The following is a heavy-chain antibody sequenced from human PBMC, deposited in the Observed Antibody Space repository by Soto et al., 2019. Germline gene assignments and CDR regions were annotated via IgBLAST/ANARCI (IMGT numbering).Heavy chain of an antibody. J-gene: IGHJ4*02. D-gene: IGHD3-10*01. CDR2: FNPILSFS. Sequence: QVQLVQSGAEVKKPGSSVKVSCKASGDTFNFYTINWVRQAPGLGLEWMGRFNPILSFSNSALKFQGRVTLTADKSTSTAYMVLSSLGSEDTAIYYCATSFGSGRRAFDYWGQGALVTVSS. CDR1: GDTFNFYT. CDR3: ATSFGSGRRAFDY. V-gene: IGHV1-69*02.